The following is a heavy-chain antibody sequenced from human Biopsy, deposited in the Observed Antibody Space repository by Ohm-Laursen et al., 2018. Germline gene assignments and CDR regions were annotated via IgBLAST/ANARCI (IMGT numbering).Heavy chain of an antibody. Sequence: SETLSLTCAVFGKTFSDYQWSWIRQPPGKGLEWIGQINQAGTTNYNPSLKSRVSISADASKYEFSPRLTSVTAADTAVYLCGNEVHGRDYWGLGAQVTVSS. CDR3: GNEVHGRDY. D-gene: IGHD2-15*01. J-gene: IGHJ4*02. V-gene: IGHV4-34*08. CDR2: INQAGTT. CDR1: GKTFSDYQ.